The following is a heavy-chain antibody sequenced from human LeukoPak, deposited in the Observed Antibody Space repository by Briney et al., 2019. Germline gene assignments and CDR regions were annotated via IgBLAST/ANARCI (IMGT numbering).Heavy chain of an antibody. CDR3: ARGSPVGATASFQH. CDR1: GGTFSSYA. D-gene: IGHD1-26*01. Sequence: GASVKVSCKASGGTFSSYAISWVRQAPGQGLEWMGGIIPIFGTANYAQKFQGRVTITTDESTSTAYMELSGLRSEDTAVYYCARGSPVGATASFQHWGQGTLVTVSS. V-gene: IGHV1-69*05. J-gene: IGHJ1*01. CDR2: IIPIFGTA.